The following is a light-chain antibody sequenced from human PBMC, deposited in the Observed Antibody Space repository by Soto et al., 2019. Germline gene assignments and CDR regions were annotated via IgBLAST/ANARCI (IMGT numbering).Light chain of an antibody. V-gene: IGKV1-39*01. CDR3: QQSYSTPFT. CDR2: AAS. J-gene: IGKJ3*01. CDR1: QRISSY. Sequence: DIQMTQSPSSLSASVGDRVTITCRASQRISSYLNWYQQKPGKAPNLLIYAASSLQSVVPSRFSGSGSGTDFTLTISSLQPEDFATYYFQQSYSTPFTFGPGTKVDIK.